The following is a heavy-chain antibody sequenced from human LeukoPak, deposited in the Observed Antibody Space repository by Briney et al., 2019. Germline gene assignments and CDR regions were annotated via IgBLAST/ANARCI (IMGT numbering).Heavy chain of an antibody. CDR2: IYYSGST. V-gene: IGHV4-59*01. D-gene: IGHD3-3*01. Sequence: SETLSLTCTVSGGSISSYYWSWIRQPPGKGLEWIGYIYYSGSTNYNPSLKSRVTISVDTSKNQFSLKLSSVTSADTAVYYCARGGYDFWSGYYQNNWFDPWGQGTLVTVSS. CDR3: ARGGYDFWSGYYQNNWFDP. CDR1: GGSISSYY. J-gene: IGHJ5*02.